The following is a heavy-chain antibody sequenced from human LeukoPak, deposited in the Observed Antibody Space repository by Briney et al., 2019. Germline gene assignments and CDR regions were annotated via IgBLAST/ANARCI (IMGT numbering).Heavy chain of an antibody. V-gene: IGHV4-61*02. Sequence: ASQTLSLTCTVSGGSISSGSYYWSWIRQPAGKGLEWIGCIYTSGSTNYNPSLKSRVTISVDTSKNQFSLKLSSVTAADTAVYYCARDSVDTAMVNGFDPWGQGTLVTVSS. CDR1: GGSISSGSYY. D-gene: IGHD5-18*01. CDR3: ARDSVDTAMVNGFDP. CDR2: IYTSGST. J-gene: IGHJ5*02.